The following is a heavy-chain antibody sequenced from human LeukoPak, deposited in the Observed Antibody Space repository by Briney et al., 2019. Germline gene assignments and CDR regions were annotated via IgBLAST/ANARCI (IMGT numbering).Heavy chain of an antibody. J-gene: IGHJ6*02. CDR3: ARDGTVAGTFYYGMDV. CDR1: GFTFSDYY. Sequence: GGSLRLSCAASGFTFSDYYMSWIRQAPGKGLEWVSYISSSGSTIYYADSVKGRFTISRDNAKNSLYLQMNSLRAEDTAVYYCARDGTVAGTFYYGMDVWGQGTTVTVSS. CDR2: ISSSGSTI. D-gene: IGHD6-19*01. V-gene: IGHV3-11*01.